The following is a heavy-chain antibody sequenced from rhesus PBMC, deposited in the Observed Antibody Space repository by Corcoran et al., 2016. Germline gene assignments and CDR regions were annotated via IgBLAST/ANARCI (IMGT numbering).Heavy chain of an antibody. CDR2: IYGSSTAT. CDR1: GGSISDSYR. D-gene: IGHD2-21*01. J-gene: IGHJ4*01. Sequence: QVQLQESGPGVVKPSETLSLTCAVSGGSISDSYRWSWIRQPPGKGLEWIGYIYGSSTATTHPPSLKSRGTISKDTSKTQFSLKLSSVTAADTAVYYCASIEYCTGSGCYSVDYWGQGVLVTVSS. CDR3: ASIEYCTGSGCYSVDY. V-gene: IGHV4S10*01.